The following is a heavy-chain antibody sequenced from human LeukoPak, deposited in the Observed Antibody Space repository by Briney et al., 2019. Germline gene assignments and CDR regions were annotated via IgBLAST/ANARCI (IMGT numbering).Heavy chain of an antibody. D-gene: IGHD2-15*01. CDR1: GGSFSGYY. J-gene: IGHJ5*02. CDR3: ARAKGWVAWFGP. CDR2: INHSGST. V-gene: IGHV4-34*01. Sequence: SETLSLTCAVYGGSFSGYYWSWIRQPPGKGLEWIGEINHSGSTNYNPSLKSRVTISVDTSKNQFSLKLSSVTAADTAVYYCARAKGWVAWFGPWGQGTLVTVSS.